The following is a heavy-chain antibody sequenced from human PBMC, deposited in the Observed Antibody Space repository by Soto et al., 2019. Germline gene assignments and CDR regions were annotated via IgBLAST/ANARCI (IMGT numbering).Heavy chain of an antibody. D-gene: IGHD3-22*01. J-gene: IGHJ4*02. CDR1: GFTFNNYA. CDR3: ARGGDYYDSSGYYCSR. Sequence: QVQLVESGGGVVQPGRSLRLSCAASGFTFNNYAMHWVRQAPGKGLEWVAIISYDGSNKYFADSVKGRFTISRDNSKNXLFLQMNSLRTEDTAVYYCARGGDYYDSSGYYCSRWGQGTLVTVSS. CDR2: ISYDGSNK. V-gene: IGHV3-30-3*01.